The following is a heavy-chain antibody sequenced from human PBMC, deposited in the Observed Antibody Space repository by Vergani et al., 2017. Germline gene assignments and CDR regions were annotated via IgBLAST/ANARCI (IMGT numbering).Heavy chain of an antibody. CDR2: IYYSGST. J-gene: IGHJ5*02. CDR1: GGSVSSGSYY. CDR3: ARDHAAAGRDNWFDP. Sequence: QLQLQESGPGLVKPSETLSLTCTVSGGSVSSGSYYWSWIRQPPGKGLEWIGYIYYSGSTNYNPSLKSRVTISVDTSKNQFSLKLSSVTAADTAVYYCARDHAAAGRDNWFDPWGQGTLVTVSS. V-gene: IGHV4-61*01. D-gene: IGHD6-13*01.